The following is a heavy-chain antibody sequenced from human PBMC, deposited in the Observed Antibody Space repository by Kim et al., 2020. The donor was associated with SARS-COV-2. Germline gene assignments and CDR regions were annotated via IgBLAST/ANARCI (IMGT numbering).Heavy chain of an antibody. CDR3: AGTRAFGVDY. D-gene: IGHD3-10*01. J-gene: IGHJ4*02. V-gene: IGHV4-31*03. CDR2: IYYSGST. Sequence: SETLSLTCTVSGGSISSGGYYWSWIRQYPGKGLEWIGYIYYSGSTFYNPSLKSRVIFSVDTSKNQFSLKLTSVTAADTAVYYCAGTRAFGVDYWGQGTLVTVSS. CDR1: GGSISSGGYY.